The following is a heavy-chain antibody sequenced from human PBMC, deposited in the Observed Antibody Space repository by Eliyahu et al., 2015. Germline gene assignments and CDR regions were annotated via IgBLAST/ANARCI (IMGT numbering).Heavy chain of an antibody. V-gene: IGHV4-34*01. D-gene: IGHD6-13*01. CDR1: GGSFSGYY. CDR2: INHSGST. CDR3: ARGVGYSSSWYFDY. Sequence: QVQLQQWGAGLLKPSETLSLTCAVYGGSFSGYYWSWIRQPPGKGLEWIGEINHSGSTNYNPSLKSRVTISVDTSKNQFSLKLSSVTAADTAVYYCARGVGYSSSWYFDYWGQGTLVTVSS. J-gene: IGHJ4*02.